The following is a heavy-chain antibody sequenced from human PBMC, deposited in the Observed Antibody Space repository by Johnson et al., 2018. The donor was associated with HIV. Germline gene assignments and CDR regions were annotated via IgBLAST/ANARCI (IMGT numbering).Heavy chain of an antibody. CDR3: ARDLPGDYYDSSGYSRRHDAFDI. J-gene: IGHJ3*02. CDR2: VNQDGSEK. V-gene: IGHV3-7*05. D-gene: IGHD3-22*01. Sequence: VQLVESGGGLVQPGGSLRLSCAASGFTFNSYWMSWVRQAPGKGLEWMANVNQDGSEKYYVDSVKGRFTISRDNAKNSLYLQMNSLRAEDTAVYYCARDLPGDYYDSSGYSRRHDAFDIWGQGTMVTVSS. CDR1: GFTFNSYW.